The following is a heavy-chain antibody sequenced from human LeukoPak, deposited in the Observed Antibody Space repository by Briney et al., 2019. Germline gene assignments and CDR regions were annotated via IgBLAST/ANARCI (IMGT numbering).Heavy chain of an antibody. V-gene: IGHV4-39*07. J-gene: IGHJ6*03. CDR3: ARANYGDYYYMDV. CDR2: IFYSGST. D-gene: IGHD4-17*01. Sequence: SETLSLTCTVSGGSISSSSYYWGWIRQPPGKGLEWIGSIFYSGSTYYNPSLKSRVTISVDTSENQFSLKLSSVTAADTAVYYCARANYGDYYYMDVWGKGTTVTVSS. CDR1: GGSISSSSYY.